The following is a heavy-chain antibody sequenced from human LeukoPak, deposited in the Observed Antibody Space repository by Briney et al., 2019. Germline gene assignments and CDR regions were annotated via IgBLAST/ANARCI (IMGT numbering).Heavy chain of an antibody. CDR1: GGCISSYY. Sequence: PSETLSLTCTVSGGCISSYYWSWTRQPAGKGLEWIGRIYTSGSTNYNPSLKSRVTMSVDTSKNQFSLKLSSVTAADTAVYYCARDRAYYDFWSGYDVWGQGTAVTVSS. J-gene: IGHJ6*02. CDR2: IYTSGST. V-gene: IGHV4-4*07. CDR3: ARDRAYYDFWSGYDV. D-gene: IGHD3-3*01.